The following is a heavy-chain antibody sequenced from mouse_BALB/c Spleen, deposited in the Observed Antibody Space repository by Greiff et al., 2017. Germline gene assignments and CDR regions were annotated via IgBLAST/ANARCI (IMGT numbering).Heavy chain of an antibody. CDR1: GFTFSSYA. CDR3: ARDDGYYWFAY. J-gene: IGHJ3*01. CDR2: ISSGGST. D-gene: IGHD2-3*01. Sequence: EVQLVESGGGLVKPGGSLKLSCAASGFTFSSYAMSWVRQTPEKRLEWVASISSGGSTYYPDSVKGRFTISRDNARNILYLQMSSLRSEDTAMYNCARDDGYYWFAYWGQGTLVTVSA. V-gene: IGHV5-6-5*01.